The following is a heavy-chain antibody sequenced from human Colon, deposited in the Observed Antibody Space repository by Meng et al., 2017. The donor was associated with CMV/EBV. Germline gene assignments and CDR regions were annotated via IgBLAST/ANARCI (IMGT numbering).Heavy chain of an antibody. CDR3: ARVEGSVTSPLDY. Sequence: GESLKISCEASGFIFKNYIMHWVRQAPGKGLEWVSSISNINYIYQADSVKGRFTISRDNAKNSLSLLMNSLRVEDSAVYYCARVEGSVTSPLDYWGQGTLVTVSS. D-gene: IGHD4-17*01. J-gene: IGHJ4*02. CDR2: ISNINYI. V-gene: IGHV3-21*01. CDR1: GFIFKNYI.